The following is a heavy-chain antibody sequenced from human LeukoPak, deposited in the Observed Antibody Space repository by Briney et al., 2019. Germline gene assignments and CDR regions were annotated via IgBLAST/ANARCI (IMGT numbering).Heavy chain of an antibody. CDR1: GFTFSSYA. Sequence: GGSLRLSCAASGFTFSSYAMSWVRQAPGKGLEWVSAISGSGGSTYYADSVKGRFTISRDNSKNTLYLQMNSLRAEDTAVYYCARDLKYSSSWPNYWGQGTLVTVSS. CDR2: ISGSGGST. CDR3: ARDLKYSSSWPNY. J-gene: IGHJ4*02. V-gene: IGHV3-23*01. D-gene: IGHD6-13*01.